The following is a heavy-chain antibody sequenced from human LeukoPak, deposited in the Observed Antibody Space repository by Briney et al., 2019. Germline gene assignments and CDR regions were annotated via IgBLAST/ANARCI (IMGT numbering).Heavy chain of an antibody. CDR1: GGSISSGSYY. V-gene: IGHV4-39*01. CDR2: IYYSGST. Sequence: SETLSFTCTVSGGSISSGSYYWGWLRQPPGKGLEWIGTIYYSGSTYYNPSLKSRVSISEDTSKNQFSLKLSSVTAADTAVYYCARSGYCSGGSCYGAFDPWGQGTLVTVSS. CDR3: ARSGYCSGGSCYGAFDP. D-gene: IGHD2-15*01. J-gene: IGHJ5*02.